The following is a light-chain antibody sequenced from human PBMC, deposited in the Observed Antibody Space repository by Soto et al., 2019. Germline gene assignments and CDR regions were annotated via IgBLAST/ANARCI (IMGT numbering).Light chain of an antibody. CDR3: LKYNKDAPGM. CDR2: GAS. V-gene: IGKV1-27*01. CDR1: QDISHF. Sequence: DIQMTQSPSSLSASIGDRVTLTCRASQDISHFLAWYQQRPGKVPTLLIYGASTLQSGVPSRFSGTGSGTDFTLPISSLQPEDVATYYCLKYNKDAPGMFGQGTKVDIK. J-gene: IGKJ1*01.